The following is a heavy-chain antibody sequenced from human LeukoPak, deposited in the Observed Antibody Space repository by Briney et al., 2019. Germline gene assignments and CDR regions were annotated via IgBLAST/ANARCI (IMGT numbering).Heavy chain of an antibody. D-gene: IGHD3-9*01. CDR2: IKQDGSEK. V-gene: IGHV3-7*01. CDR1: GFTFSSYW. Sequence: PGGSLRLSCAASGFTFSSYWMSWVRQAPGKGLEWVANIKQDGSEKYYVDSVKGRFTISRDNAKNSLYLQMNSLRAEDTAVYYCAKGYYDILTDYFHNWFNPWGQGTLVIVSS. CDR3: AKGYYDILTDYFHNWFNP. J-gene: IGHJ5*02.